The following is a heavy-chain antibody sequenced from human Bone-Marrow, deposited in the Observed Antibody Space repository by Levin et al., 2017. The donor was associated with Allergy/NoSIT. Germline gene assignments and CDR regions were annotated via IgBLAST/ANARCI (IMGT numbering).Heavy chain of an antibody. CDR2: IIGSGGGT. V-gene: IGHV3-23*01. Sequence: TGGSLRLSCAASGFTFSSYAMNWVRQAPGKGLEWVSAIIGSGGGTFYADSVKGRFTISRDNSKNTLYLQMNSLRVEDTAVYYCAKAGYYYYMDVWGKGATVTVSS. J-gene: IGHJ6*03. CDR1: GFTFSSYA. CDR3: AKAGYYYYMDV.